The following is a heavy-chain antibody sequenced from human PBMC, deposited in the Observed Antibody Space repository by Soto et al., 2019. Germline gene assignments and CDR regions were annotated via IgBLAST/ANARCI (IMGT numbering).Heavy chain of an antibody. CDR3: ARRPQDCSGGRCYLYFHH. Sequence: QVQLQESGPGLVKPSQTLSLTCTVSGGSISSGDYYWSWIRQPPGKGLEWIGYIYYSGSTYYNPYLQSRVTISVDTATNQFSLKLSSVTAADTAVYYCARRPQDCSGGRCYLYFHHWGQGTLVTVSS. D-gene: IGHD2-15*01. V-gene: IGHV4-30-4*01. CDR2: IYYSGST. J-gene: IGHJ1*01. CDR1: GGSISSGDYY.